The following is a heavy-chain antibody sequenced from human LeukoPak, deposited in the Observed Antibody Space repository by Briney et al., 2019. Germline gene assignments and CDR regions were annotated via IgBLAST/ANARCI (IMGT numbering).Heavy chain of an antibody. CDR2: IKQDGSEK. CDR3: ARGRLGDYGDPLRLGIDY. J-gene: IGHJ4*02. Sequence: GGSLRLSCAASGFTFSSYWMSWVRQAPGKGLEWVANIKQDGSEKYYVDSVKGRFTISRDNAKNSLYLQMNSLRAEDTAVYYCARGRLGDYGDPLRLGIDYWGQGTLVTVSS. V-gene: IGHV3-7*01. D-gene: IGHD4-17*01. CDR1: GFTFSSYW.